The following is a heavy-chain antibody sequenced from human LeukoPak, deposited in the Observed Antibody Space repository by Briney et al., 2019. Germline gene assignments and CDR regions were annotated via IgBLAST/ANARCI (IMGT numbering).Heavy chain of an antibody. Sequence: GGSLRLSCAASGFTFDDYAMHWVRQAPGKGLEWVSGISWNSGSIGYADSVKGRFTISRDNAKNSLYLQMNSLRAEDTALYYCAKDSDPIGELLYDWGQGTLVTVSS. J-gene: IGHJ4*02. V-gene: IGHV3-9*01. CDR3: AKDSDPIGELLYD. CDR2: ISWNSGSI. CDR1: GFTFDDYA. D-gene: IGHD3-10*01.